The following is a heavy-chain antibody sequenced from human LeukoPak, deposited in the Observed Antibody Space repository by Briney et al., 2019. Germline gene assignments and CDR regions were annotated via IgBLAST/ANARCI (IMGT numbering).Heavy chain of an antibody. CDR3: ARSRPLNYYDSSGYYDY. D-gene: IGHD3-22*01. V-gene: IGHV1-2*02. J-gene: IGHJ4*02. Sequence: ASVKVSCKASGYTFTGYYMHWVRQAPGQGLEWMGWINPNSGGTNYAQKLQGRVTMTTDTSTSTAYMELRSLRSDDTAVYYCARSRPLNYYDSSGYYDYWGQGTLVTVSS. CDR1: GYTFTGYY. CDR2: INPNSGGT.